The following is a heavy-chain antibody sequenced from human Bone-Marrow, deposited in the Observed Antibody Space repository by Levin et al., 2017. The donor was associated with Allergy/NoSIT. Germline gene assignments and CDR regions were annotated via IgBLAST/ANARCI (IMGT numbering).Heavy chain of an antibody. Sequence: PRASVKVSCKASGGTFSNYAISWVRQAPGQGLEWMGGIIPFSGIKNNAQKFQDRVTITADKSTSTAYMELSSLRSEDTAVYYCGRNRDFCHGGNCIVFDIWGQGTMVTVSS. J-gene: IGHJ3*02. CDR3: GRNRDFCHGGNCIVFDI. D-gene: IGHD2-15*01. V-gene: IGHV1-69*10. CDR1: GGTFSNYA. CDR2: IIPFSGIK.